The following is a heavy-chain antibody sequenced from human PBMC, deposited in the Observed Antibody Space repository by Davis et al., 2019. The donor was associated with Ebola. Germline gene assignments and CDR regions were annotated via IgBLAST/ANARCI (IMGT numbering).Heavy chain of an antibody. D-gene: IGHD5-24*01. Sequence: SETLSLTCTVSGGSVSSGSYYWSWIRQPPGKGLEWIGYIYYSGSTYYNPSLKSRITISVDTSKNQFSLKLSSVTAADTAVYYCARRDGYAPPRYWGQGTLVTVSS. J-gene: IGHJ4*02. CDR2: IYYSGST. CDR1: GGSVSSGSYY. V-gene: IGHV4-61*01. CDR3: ARRDGYAPPRY.